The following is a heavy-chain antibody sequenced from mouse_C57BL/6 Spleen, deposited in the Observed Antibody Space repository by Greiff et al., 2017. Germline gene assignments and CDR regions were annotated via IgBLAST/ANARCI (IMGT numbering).Heavy chain of an antibody. J-gene: IGHJ4*01. D-gene: IGHD2-4*01. CDR1: GYTFTSYW. CDR2: INPSNSGT. V-gene: IGHV1-53*01. CDR3: AKINHDYDRIGAMDY. Sequence: QVQLQQPGTELVKPGASVKLSCKASGYTFTSYWMHWVKQRPGQGLEWIGNINPSNSGTNYNEKFKSKATLTVDKSSSTAYMQLSSLTSEDSAVYYCAKINHDYDRIGAMDYWGQGTSVTVSS.